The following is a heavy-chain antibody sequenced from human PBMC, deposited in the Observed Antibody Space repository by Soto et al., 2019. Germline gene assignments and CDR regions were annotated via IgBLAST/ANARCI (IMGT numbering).Heavy chain of an antibody. D-gene: IGHD5-18*01. CDR2: IIPIFGTA. V-gene: IGHV1-69*12. Sequence: QVQLVQSGAEVKKPGSSVKVSCKASGGTFSSYAISWVRQAPGQGLEWMGGIIPIFGTANYAQKFQGRVTTTAYESTSTSYLELRSLRSEDTAVYYCASLTAMGTRCYYYGMHVWGQGTTVTVSS. J-gene: IGHJ6*02. CDR1: GGTFSSYA. CDR3: ASLTAMGTRCYYYGMHV.